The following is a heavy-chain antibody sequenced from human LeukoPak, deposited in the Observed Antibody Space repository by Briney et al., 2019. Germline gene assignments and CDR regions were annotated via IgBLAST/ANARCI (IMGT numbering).Heavy chain of an antibody. Sequence: ASVKVSCKASGYTSSNYGISWVRQAPGLGLEWMGWTSYNGNTNYAQKFQDRVTMTTDTSTTTAYMELRSLESDDTAVYYCARHSGSGWQALGHWGQGTLVTVSS. V-gene: IGHV1-18*04. J-gene: IGHJ4*02. CDR2: TSYNGNT. CDR1: GYTSSNYG. D-gene: IGHD6-19*01. CDR3: ARHSGSGWQALGH.